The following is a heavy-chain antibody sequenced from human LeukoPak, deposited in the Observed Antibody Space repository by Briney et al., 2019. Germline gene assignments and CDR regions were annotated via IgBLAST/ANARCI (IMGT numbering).Heavy chain of an antibody. V-gene: IGHV3-21*01. Sequence: PGGSLRLSCAASGLTVSSNYMNWVRQAPGKGLEWVSSISSGSSYIYYADSVKGRFTISRDNAKNSLYLQMNGLRAEDTAVYYCARGVTTTVTTPGHWGQGTLVTVSS. CDR1: GLTVSSNY. CDR2: ISSGSSYI. D-gene: IGHD4-17*01. J-gene: IGHJ4*02. CDR3: ARGVTTTVTTPGH.